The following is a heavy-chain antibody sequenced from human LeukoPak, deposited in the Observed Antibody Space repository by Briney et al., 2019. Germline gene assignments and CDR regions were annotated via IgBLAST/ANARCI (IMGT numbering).Heavy chain of an antibody. Sequence: ASVKVSCKASGYTFTSYAMHWVRQAPGQRLEWMGWINAGNGNTKYSQKFQGRVTITRDTSASTAYMELSSLRSEDTAVYYCASSSHFDWLPRYFDLWGRGTLVTVSS. CDR2: INAGNGNT. V-gene: IGHV1-3*01. J-gene: IGHJ2*01. CDR3: ASSSHFDWLPRYFDL. CDR1: GYTFTSYA. D-gene: IGHD3-9*01.